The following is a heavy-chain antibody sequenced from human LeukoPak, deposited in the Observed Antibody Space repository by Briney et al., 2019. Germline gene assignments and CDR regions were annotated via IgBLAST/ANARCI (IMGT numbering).Heavy chain of an antibody. Sequence: SETLSLTCTVSGVSISTTTYFWGWIRQPPGKGLEWIGSISDSGDTSYNSSLMSRVTVSVDTSKNQFSLKLSSVTAPDTAVYYCAGSRWLWGGFDYWGQGTLVTVSS. V-gene: IGHV4-39*01. CDR1: GVSISTTTYF. CDR2: ISDSGDT. D-gene: IGHD6-13*01. CDR3: AGSRWLWGGFDY. J-gene: IGHJ4*02.